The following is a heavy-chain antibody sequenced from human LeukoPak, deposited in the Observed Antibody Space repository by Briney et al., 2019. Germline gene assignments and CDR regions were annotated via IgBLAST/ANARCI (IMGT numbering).Heavy chain of an antibody. J-gene: IGHJ4*02. CDR3: ARVGSSSSIFELNYYFDY. D-gene: IGHD6-6*01. CDR2: VDPEDGET. CDR1: GYTFTDYY. V-gene: IGHV1-69-2*01. Sequence: GATVKISCKASGYTFTDYYMHWVQQAPGKGLEWMGRVDPEDGETIYAEKFQGRVTITADTSTDTAYMELSSLRSEDTAVYYCARVGSSSSIFELNYYFDYWGQGTLVTVSS.